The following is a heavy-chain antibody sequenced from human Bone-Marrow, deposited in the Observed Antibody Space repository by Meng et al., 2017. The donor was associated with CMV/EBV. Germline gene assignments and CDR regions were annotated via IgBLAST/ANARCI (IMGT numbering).Heavy chain of an antibody. CDR1: GGSISSYY. J-gene: IGHJ5*02. Sequence: SETLSLTCTVSGGSISSYYWSWIRQPPGKGLEWIGYIYYSGSTNYNPSLKSRVTISVDTSKNQFSLKLSSVTAADTAVYYCARVTIFGVIGWFAPWGQGPRVTGSS. V-gene: IGHV4-59*01. CDR3: ARVTIFGVIGWFAP. CDR2: IYYSGST. D-gene: IGHD3-3*01.